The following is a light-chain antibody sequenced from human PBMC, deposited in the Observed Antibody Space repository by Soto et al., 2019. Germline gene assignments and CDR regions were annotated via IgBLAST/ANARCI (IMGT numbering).Light chain of an antibody. Sequence: EIVLTQSPATLSLSPGERATLSCRASQSVSSYLAWNQQKPGQAPRLLIYDASNRATGIPARFSGSGSGTDFTLTTSSLEPEDFAVYYCQQRSNWPRGTFGQGTKLEIK. CDR3: QQRSNWPRGT. J-gene: IGKJ2*02. CDR2: DAS. V-gene: IGKV3-11*01. CDR1: QSVSSY.